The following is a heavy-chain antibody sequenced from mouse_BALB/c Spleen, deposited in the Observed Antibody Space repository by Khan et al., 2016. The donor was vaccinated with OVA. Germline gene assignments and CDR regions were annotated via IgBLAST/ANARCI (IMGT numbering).Heavy chain of an antibody. CDR3: TRSFYYGDLVD. CDR1: GYTFTDYE. CDR2: IDPETGGT. J-gene: IGHJ3*01. D-gene: IGHD1-2*01. V-gene: IGHV1-15*01. Sequence: VQLQESGAELVRPGASVTLSCKASGYTFTDYEMHWVKQTPVHGLEWIGAIDPETGGTAYNQKFKGKATLTADKSSSTAYMELHSLTSEDSAVYYCTRSFYYGDLVDWGLGTLVTVSA.